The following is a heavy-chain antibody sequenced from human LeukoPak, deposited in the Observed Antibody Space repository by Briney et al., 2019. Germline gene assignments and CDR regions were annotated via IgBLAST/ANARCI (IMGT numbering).Heavy chain of an antibody. D-gene: IGHD3-3*01. V-gene: IGHV1-2*02. CDR2: INPNSGGT. Sequence: ASVKVSCKASGYTFTGYDMHWVRQAPGQGLEWMGWINPNSGGTNYAQKFQGRVTMTRDTSISTAYMELSRLRSDDTAVYYCARGQTYYDFWSGYSNDAFDIWGQGTMVTVSS. J-gene: IGHJ3*02. CDR3: ARGQTYYDFWSGYSNDAFDI. CDR1: GYTFTGYD.